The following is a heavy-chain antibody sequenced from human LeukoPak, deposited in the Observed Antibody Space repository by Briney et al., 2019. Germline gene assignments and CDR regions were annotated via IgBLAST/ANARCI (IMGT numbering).Heavy chain of an antibody. D-gene: IGHD6-19*01. J-gene: IGHJ5*02. Sequence: KPSETLSLTCTVSGGSISSSSYYWGWIRQPPGKGLEWIGSIYYSGSTYYNPSLKSRVTISVYTSKNQFSLKLSSVTAADTAVYYCARERGQWLVYANWFDPWGQGTLVTVSS. V-gene: IGHV4-39*07. CDR2: IYYSGST. CDR3: ARERGQWLVYANWFDP. CDR1: GGSISSSSYY.